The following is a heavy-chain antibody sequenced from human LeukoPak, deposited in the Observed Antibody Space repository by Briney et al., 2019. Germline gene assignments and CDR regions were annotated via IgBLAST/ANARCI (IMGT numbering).Heavy chain of an antibody. CDR2: IYSTGST. CDR1: GVSIASTSYY. Sequence: SETLSLTCTVSGVSIASTSYYWGWIRQPPGKGLEWIGTIYSTGSTYYNPSLKDRVAVSVFTSKNQFSLKMSSVSAADTAVYFCARQREGYFDLWGRGTPVTVSP. J-gene: IGHJ2*01. V-gene: IGHV4-39*01. CDR3: ARQREGYFDL.